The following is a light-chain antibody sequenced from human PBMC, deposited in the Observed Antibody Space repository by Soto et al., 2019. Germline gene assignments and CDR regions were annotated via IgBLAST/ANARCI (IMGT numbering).Light chain of an antibody. J-gene: IGLJ3*02. CDR1: SSNVAVNF. CDR2: NDD. V-gene: IGLV1-47*02. CDR3: AAWDDTLSGLWL. Sequence: QSVLTQPPSASGTPGQRVTISCCGSSSNVAVNFVYWYQQLPATAPKLLLYNDDQRPSGVPDRFSGSKSGTSASLAISGLRSEDEADYYCAAWDDTLSGLWLFGGGTKVTVL.